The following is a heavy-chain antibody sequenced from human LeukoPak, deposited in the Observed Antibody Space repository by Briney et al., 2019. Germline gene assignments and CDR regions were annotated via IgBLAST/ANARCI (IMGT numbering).Heavy chain of an antibody. CDR3: AIYCSGAGCPVDY. D-gene: IGHD2-15*01. Sequence: GGSLRLSCAASGFTFSNYAMSWVRQAPGKGLEWVAVISYDGSNKYYADSVKGRFTISRDNSKNTLYLQMNSLRTEDTAVYYCAIYCSGAGCPVDYWGQGTLVTVSS. CDR2: ISYDGSNK. J-gene: IGHJ4*02. CDR1: GFTFSNYA. V-gene: IGHV3-30-3*01.